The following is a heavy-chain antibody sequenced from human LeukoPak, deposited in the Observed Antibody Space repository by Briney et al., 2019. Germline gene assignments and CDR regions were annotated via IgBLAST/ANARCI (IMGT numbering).Heavy chain of an antibody. CDR1: GFTCINYA. CDR3: AKRDSSPFFPALFDS. J-gene: IGHJ5*02. V-gene: IGHV3-23*01. D-gene: IGHD6-13*01. Sequence: PGGSLRLSCAASGFTCINYAISCGRQAPGKGLEWVSAIGGSGTSTYYAASVKGRFTISRDNSKNTLYLQMNSLRAEDTALYYCAKRDSSPFFPALFDSWGQGNLVTVPS. CDR2: IGGSGTST.